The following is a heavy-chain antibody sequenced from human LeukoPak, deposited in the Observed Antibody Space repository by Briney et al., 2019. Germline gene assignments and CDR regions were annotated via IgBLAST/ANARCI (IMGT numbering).Heavy chain of an antibody. V-gene: IGHV3-53*01. CDR1: GFTVNSNY. D-gene: IGHD5-18*01. CDR3: ARGGWVRAMAIDY. Sequence: GGSLRLSCAASGFTVNSNYMSWVRQAPGKGLEWVSVIYSGGSTYYADSVKGRFTISRDNSKNTLYLQMNSLGAEDTAVYYCARGGWVRAMAIDYWGQGTLVTVSS. CDR2: IYSGGST. J-gene: IGHJ4*02.